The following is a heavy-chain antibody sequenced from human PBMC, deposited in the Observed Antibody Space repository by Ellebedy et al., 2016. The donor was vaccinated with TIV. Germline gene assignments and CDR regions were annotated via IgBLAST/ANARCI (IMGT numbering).Heavy chain of an antibody. Sequence: MPSETLSLTCTVSGASVSSGNFYWTWIRQPPGKGLECAGYIYYSGTTNFNPSLKSRLTMSVDTSKNQFSLKLSSVNAADTAVYYCARIAAAGTLYAVDVWGQGTTVTVSS. CDR1: GASVSSGNFY. CDR3: ARIAAAGTLYAVDV. V-gene: IGHV4-61*01. CDR2: IYYSGTT. J-gene: IGHJ6*02. D-gene: IGHD6-25*01.